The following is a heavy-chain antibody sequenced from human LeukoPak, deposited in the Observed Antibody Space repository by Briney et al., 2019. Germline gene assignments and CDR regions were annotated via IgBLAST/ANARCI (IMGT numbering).Heavy chain of an antibody. CDR2: ICASGTTR. J-gene: IGHJ4*02. CDR1: GFPFHFYE. CDR3: SLLAVASDFDY. Sequence: GGSLRLSCVVSGFPFHFYELNWVRQAAGKGLEWVSNICASGTTRYYADSVKGRFSISRDNAKSSLYLQMNSLRVEDTAVYYCSLLAVASDFDYWGQGALVTVSS. V-gene: IGHV3-48*03. D-gene: IGHD6-19*01.